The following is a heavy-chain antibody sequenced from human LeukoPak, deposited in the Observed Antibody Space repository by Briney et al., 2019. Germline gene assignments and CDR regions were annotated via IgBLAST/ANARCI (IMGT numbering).Heavy chain of an antibody. D-gene: IGHD3-3*01. CDR1: GFTFSSYA. V-gene: IGHV3-23*01. CDR2: ISGSGGST. J-gene: IGHJ1*01. CDR3: AKDSKGRFLEWLNRLVKVQYFQH. Sequence: GGSLRLSCAASGFTFSSYAMSWVRQAPGKGLEWVSAISGSGGSTYYADSVKGRFTISRDNSKNTLYLQMNSLRAEDTAVYYCAKDSKGRFLEWLNRLVKVQYFQHWGQGTLVTVSS.